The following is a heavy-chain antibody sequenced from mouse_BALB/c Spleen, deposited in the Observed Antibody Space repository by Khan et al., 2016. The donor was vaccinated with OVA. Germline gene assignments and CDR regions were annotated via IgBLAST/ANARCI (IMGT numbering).Heavy chain of an antibody. J-gene: IGHJ3*01. V-gene: IGHV2-3*01. D-gene: IGHD2-4*01. CDR1: GFSLTSYG. CDR3: ARYDDGRAWFDY. CDR2: ICGDGST. Sequence: QVQLKESGPGLVAPSQSLSITCTVSGFSLTSYGVGWVRQPPGKGLEWLGVICGDGSTNYHSALFTRLSISTDNSKSQVFLKLNSLQTDDTATYYCARYDDGRAWFDYWGQGTLVTVSA.